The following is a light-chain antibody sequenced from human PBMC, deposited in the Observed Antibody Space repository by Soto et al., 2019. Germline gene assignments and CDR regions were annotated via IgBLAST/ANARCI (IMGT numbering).Light chain of an antibody. CDR2: GVS. J-gene: IGLJ3*02. CDR3: SSSTSSNTLV. Sequence: QSALTQPPSASGSPGQSVTISCTGTKNDIGVYDFVSWYQHHPGKAPRLIIYGVSNRPSGTSDRFSGSKSGNTASLTISGLQADDEADYYCSSSTSSNTLVFGGGTKVTVL. CDR1: KNDIGVYDF. V-gene: IGLV2-14*01.